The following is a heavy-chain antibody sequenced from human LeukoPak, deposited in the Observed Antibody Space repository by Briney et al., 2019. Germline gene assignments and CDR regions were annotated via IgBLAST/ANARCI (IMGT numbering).Heavy chain of an antibody. CDR3: ARGSFTYGPGGD. CDR2: IYPGDSET. J-gene: IGHJ1*01. Sequence: GESLKISCKGSGYSFTRDWIAWVRQMSGKGLEWMGLIYPGDSETKYTPSFEGQVTISADKSINTAYLEWSSLKTSDTAMYYCARGSFTYGPGGDWGQGTLVTVSS. CDR1: GYSFTRDW. D-gene: IGHD3-16*01. V-gene: IGHV5-51*01.